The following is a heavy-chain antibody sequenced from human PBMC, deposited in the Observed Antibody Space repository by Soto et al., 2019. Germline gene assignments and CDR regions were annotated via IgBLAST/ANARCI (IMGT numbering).Heavy chain of an antibody. V-gene: IGHV4-59*01. Sequence: QVQLQESGPGLVKPSETLSLTCTVSGGSISSYYWSWIRQPPGKGLEWIGYIYYSGSTNYNPSLKSRVTISVDTSKNQFSLKLISVTAADTAVYYRARVWGGAFDIWGQGTMVTVSS. CDR1: GGSISSYY. D-gene: IGHD3-10*01. CDR3: ARVWGGAFDI. CDR2: IYYSGST. J-gene: IGHJ3*02.